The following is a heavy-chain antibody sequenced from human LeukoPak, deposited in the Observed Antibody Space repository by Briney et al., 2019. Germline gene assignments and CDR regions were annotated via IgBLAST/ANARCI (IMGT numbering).Heavy chain of an antibody. Sequence: PGGSLRLSCAASGFTFSSYSMNWVRQAPGKGLEWVSYISSSSSTICYADSVKGRFTISRDNAKNSLYLQMNSLRAEDTAVYYCARVGGYYDSSGHTWGQGTLVTVSS. CDR1: GFTFSSYS. J-gene: IGHJ4*02. CDR2: ISSSSSTI. CDR3: ARVGGYYDSSGHT. D-gene: IGHD3-22*01. V-gene: IGHV3-48*01.